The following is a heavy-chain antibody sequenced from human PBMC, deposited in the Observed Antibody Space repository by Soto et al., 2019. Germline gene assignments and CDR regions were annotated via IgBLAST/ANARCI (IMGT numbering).Heavy chain of an antibody. CDR3: ASPSYYDSSGYSLQGFAY. CDR2: ISAYNGNT. D-gene: IGHD3-22*01. J-gene: IGHJ4*02. Sequence: GASVKVSCKASGYTFTSYGISWVRQAPGQGLEWMGWISAYNGNTNYAQKLQGRVTMTTETSTSTAYMELRSLRSDDTAVYYCASPSYYDSSGYSLQGFAYWGQGTPVIVSS. V-gene: IGHV1-18*04. CDR1: GYTFTSYG.